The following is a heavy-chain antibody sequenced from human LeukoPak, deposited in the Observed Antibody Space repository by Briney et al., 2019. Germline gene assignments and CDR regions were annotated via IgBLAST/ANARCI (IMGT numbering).Heavy chain of an antibody. Sequence: GGSLRLSCAASGFTFSSYTMNWVRQAPGKGLEWVSSITYDSSLICDADSVEGRFTISRDNSKNSLYLQMNSLRAEDTAVNYCARDRAKVVRAFDIWGQGTMVTVSS. J-gene: IGHJ3*02. V-gene: IGHV3-48*04. CDR2: ITYDSSLI. CDR3: ARDRAKVVRAFDI. CDR1: GFTFSSYT. D-gene: IGHD2-21*01.